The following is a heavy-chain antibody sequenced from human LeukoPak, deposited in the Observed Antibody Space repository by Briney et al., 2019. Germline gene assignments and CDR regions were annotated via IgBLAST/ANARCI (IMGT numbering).Heavy chain of an antibody. CDR1: GFTFSSYA. J-gene: IGHJ4*03. D-gene: IGHD3-3*01. Sequence: PGGSLRLSCAASGFTFSSYAMHWVRQAPGKGLEWVAVISYDGSNKYYADSVKGRFTISRDNSKNTLYLQMNSLRAEDTAVYYCARDHDFWSGYYTERGYYFDYWGQGTTVIVSS. CDR3: ARDHDFWSGYYTERGYYFDY. CDR2: ISYDGSNK. V-gene: IGHV3-30-3*01.